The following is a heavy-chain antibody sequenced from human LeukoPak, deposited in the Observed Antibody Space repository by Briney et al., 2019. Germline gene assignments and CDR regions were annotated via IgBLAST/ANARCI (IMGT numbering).Heavy chain of an antibody. Sequence: QVQLVESGGGVVQPGRALRLSCVASGFTFSSYGMHWVRQTPGKGLEWVAGRWHDGSKEFYADAVKGRFTISRDNSKNTLYLQMNSLRAEDTAVYYCARSPRGFGELMDVWGKGTTVTVSS. V-gene: IGHV3-33*01. CDR2: RWHDGSKE. CDR3: ARSPRGFGELMDV. J-gene: IGHJ6*03. CDR1: GFTFSSYG. D-gene: IGHD3-10*01.